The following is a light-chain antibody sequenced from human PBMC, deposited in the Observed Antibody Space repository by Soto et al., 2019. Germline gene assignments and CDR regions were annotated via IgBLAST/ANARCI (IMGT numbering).Light chain of an antibody. Sequence: QSALTQPASVSGSPGQSITISCTGTSSDVGGHNYVSWYQQHPGKAPKLMIYEVTNRPSGVSNRFSGTKSGNTASLTISGLQAEDEADYYCSSYTNRSPLIFGGGTKLTVL. J-gene: IGLJ2*01. CDR3: SSYTNRSPLI. V-gene: IGLV2-14*03. CDR2: EVT. CDR1: SSDVGGHNY.